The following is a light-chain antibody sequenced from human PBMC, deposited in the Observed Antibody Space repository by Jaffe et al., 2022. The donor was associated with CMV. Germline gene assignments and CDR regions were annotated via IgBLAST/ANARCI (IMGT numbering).Light chain of an antibody. J-gene: IGKJ4*01. V-gene: IGKV4-1*01. CDR3: QQYYIKMS. CDR1: QSVLYSSNNKNS. CDR2: WAS. Sequence: DIVMTQSPDSLAVSLGERATINCKSSQSVLYSSNNKNSLAWYQQKPGQPPKLLIYWASSRESGVPDRFSGSESGTDFTLTISRLQPEDVAVYYCQQYYIKMSFGGGTKVEIK.